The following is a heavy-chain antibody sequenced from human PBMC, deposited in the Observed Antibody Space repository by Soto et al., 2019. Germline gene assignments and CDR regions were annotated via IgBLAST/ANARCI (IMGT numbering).Heavy chain of an antibody. J-gene: IGHJ6*02. Sequence: VGSLRLSCAASGFSFSSYAMSWVRQAPGKGPEWVSSMTAGGGSTYHADSVKGRFTISRDNSKNTLYPQMNSLRAEDTAVYYCAKDCYGSGTDYFYGMDVRGQGTTVTVSS. CDR2: MTAGGGST. V-gene: IGHV3-23*01. CDR1: GFSFSSYA. CDR3: AKDCYGSGTDYFYGMDV. D-gene: IGHD3-10*01.